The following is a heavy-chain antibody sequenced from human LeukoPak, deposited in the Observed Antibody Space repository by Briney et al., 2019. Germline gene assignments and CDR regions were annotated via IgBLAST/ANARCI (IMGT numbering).Heavy chain of an antibody. J-gene: IGHJ4*02. CDR1: GFTCSRSW. CDR3: ARDRGYNSFDY. Sequence: GGSLRLSCAASGFTCSRSWMSWVRQAPGKGLEWVANIKEDGSQRNYVDSVKGRFTISRDNAMNSVFLQMISLRAEDTAVYYCARDRGYNSFDYWGQGTLVTVSS. D-gene: IGHD6-13*01. V-gene: IGHV3-7*01. CDR2: IKEDGSQR.